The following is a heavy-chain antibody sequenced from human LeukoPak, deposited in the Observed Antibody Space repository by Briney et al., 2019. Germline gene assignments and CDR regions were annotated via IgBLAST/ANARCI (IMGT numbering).Heavy chain of an antibody. Sequence: TLSLTCTVSGGSISSGSYYWSWIRQPAGKGLEWIGRIYTTEKTNYNPSLKSRVTISLDTSKNQFSLKLTSVTAADTAVYYCARGLRYYYYYMDVWGKGTTVTISS. D-gene: IGHD5-12*01. CDR1: GGSISSGSYY. CDR2: IYTTEKT. J-gene: IGHJ6*03. V-gene: IGHV4-61*02. CDR3: ARGLRYYYYYMDV.